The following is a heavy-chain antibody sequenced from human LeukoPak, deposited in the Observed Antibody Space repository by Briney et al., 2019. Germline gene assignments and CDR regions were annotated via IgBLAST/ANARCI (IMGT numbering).Heavy chain of an antibody. J-gene: IGHJ4*02. CDR1: GFTFSNYA. Sequence: GSLRLSCAASGFTFSNYAMSCVRQAPGEGLEWVSAISGSGDNTYYAASVKGGFTISRDNSKNTLYLQMNSLRAEDTAVYYCAKDPPYSGYDYFEFHWGQGTLATVSS. V-gene: IGHV3-23*01. D-gene: IGHD5-12*01. CDR2: ISGSGDNT. CDR3: AKDPPYSGYDYFEFH.